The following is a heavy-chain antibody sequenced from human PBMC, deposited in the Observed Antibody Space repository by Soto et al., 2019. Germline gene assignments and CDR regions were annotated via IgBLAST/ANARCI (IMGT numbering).Heavy chain of an antibody. V-gene: IGHV3-30*18. CDR1: GFTFSSYG. Sequence: PGGSLRLSCAASGFTFSSYGMYWVRQAPGKGLEWVAVISYDGSNKYYADSVKGRFTVSRDNSKNTLYLQMNSLRAEDTAVYYCAEEGPYTKGGFDYWGQGTLVTVSS. D-gene: IGHD3-16*01. J-gene: IGHJ4*02. CDR3: AEEGPYTKGGFDY. CDR2: ISYDGSNK.